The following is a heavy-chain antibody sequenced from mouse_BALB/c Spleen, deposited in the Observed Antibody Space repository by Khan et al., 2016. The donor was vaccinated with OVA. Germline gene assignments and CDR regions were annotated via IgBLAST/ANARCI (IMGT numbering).Heavy chain of an antibody. V-gene: IGHV1-4*01. CDR1: GYIFTSYM. J-gene: IGHJ3*01. Sequence: QVRLQQSGAELARPGASVKMSCKASGYIFTSYMMHWVKQRPGQGLEWIGDINPSSDYNNYNQKSKDKATLTADKSSSTAYMQLSSLTSEDSAVYYCARGGYGSFGYWGQGTLVTVSA. CDR2: INPSSDYN. CDR3: ARGGYGSFGY. D-gene: IGHD1-1*01.